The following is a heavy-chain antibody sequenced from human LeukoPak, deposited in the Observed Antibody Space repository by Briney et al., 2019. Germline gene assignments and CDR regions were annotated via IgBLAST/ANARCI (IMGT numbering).Heavy chain of an antibody. D-gene: IGHD3-3*01. CDR2: IWSDGGGK. Sequence: PGGSLRLSCAPSGFSFSSYGMHWVRQAPGKGLEWVAVIWSDGGGKYYAHSVKGRFTIPRDNSKNTLYLQMDSLRAEDTAVYYCARDGGIGLDYWGQGTLVTVSS. CDR1: GFSFSSYG. J-gene: IGHJ4*02. V-gene: IGHV3-33*01. CDR3: ARDGGIGLDY.